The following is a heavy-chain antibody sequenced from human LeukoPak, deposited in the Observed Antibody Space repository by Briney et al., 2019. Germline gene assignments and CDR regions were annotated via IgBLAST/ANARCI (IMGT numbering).Heavy chain of an antibody. Sequence: SEPLSLTCTVSGGSISSYYWSWIRQPPGKGLEWIGYIYYSGSTNYNPSLKSRVTISVDTSKNQFSLKLSSVTAADTAVYYCARHDPAATSAPLNWGQGTLVSVSS. CDR3: ARHDPAATSAPLN. CDR1: GGSISSYY. D-gene: IGHD2-15*01. V-gene: IGHV4-59*08. CDR2: IYYSGST. J-gene: IGHJ1*01.